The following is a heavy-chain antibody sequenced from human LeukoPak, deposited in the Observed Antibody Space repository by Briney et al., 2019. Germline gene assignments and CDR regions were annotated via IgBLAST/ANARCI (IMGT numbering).Heavy chain of an antibody. J-gene: IGHJ4*02. Sequence: ASVKVSCKASGYTFTGYYMHWVRQAPGQGLEWMGWINPNSGNTNYAQKLQGRVTMTTDTSTSTAYMELRSLRSDDTAVYYCARGSSGWWGPFDYWGQGTLVTVPS. CDR2: INPNSGNT. CDR1: GYTFTGYY. V-gene: IGHV1-18*04. CDR3: ARGSSGWWGPFDY. D-gene: IGHD6-19*01.